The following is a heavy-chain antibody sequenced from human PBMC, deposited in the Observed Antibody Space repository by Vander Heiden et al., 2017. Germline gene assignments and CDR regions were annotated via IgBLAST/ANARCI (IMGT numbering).Heavy chain of an antibody. CDR1: GGTLSSYA. CDR2: IIPSFGTA. Sequence: QVQLVQSGAEVKKPGSSVKVSCKASGGTLSSYATSWVRQAPGQWLEWKGEIIPSFGTAKYAQKFQGRVTITADESTSTAYMELSSLRSEDTAVYYCARESVPGYSYFVYWGQGTLVTVSS. J-gene: IGHJ4*02. CDR3: ARESVPGYSYFVY. V-gene: IGHV1-69*01. D-gene: IGHD5-18*01.